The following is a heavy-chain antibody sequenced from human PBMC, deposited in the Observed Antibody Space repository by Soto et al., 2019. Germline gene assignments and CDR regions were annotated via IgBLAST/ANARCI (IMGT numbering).Heavy chain of an antibody. J-gene: IGHJ5*02. V-gene: IGHV4-59*01. D-gene: IGHD2-8*01. CDR2: MNNIGRT. CDR1: GAFSSTYY. CDR3: ARSFCRDAVRCNWFDP. Sequence: QVQLQESGPGLVKPSETLSLTCTVSGAFSSTYYWSWIRQPPGKGLEWIGYMNNIGRTNYNPSLKSRVTLSLDTSTNQFSLKLSSVIAADTAVYYCARSFCRDAVRCNWFDPWGLGTLVTASS.